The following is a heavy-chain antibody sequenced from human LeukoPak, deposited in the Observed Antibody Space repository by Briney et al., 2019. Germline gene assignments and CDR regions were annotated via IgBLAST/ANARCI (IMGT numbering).Heavy chain of an antibody. D-gene: IGHD1-26*01. CDR2: INGDGSTT. CDR3: ARDEYSGSYYVGY. CDR1: GFTISSYW. J-gene: IGHJ4*02. V-gene: IGHV3-74*01. Sequence: GGSLRLSCAASGFTISSYWMHWVRQAPGKGLVWVSRINGDGSTTSYADFVKGRFTISRDNAKNTLYLQMNSLRAEGTAVYYCARDEYSGSYYVGYWGQGTLVTVSS.